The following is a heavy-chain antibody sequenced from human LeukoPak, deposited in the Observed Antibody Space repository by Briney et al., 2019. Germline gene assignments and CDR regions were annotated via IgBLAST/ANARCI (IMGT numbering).Heavy chain of an antibody. J-gene: IGHJ6*02. CDR1: GYTFTSYY. CDR2: INPSGGST. D-gene: IGHD4-17*01. CDR3: ARDLSLLYGDYGHYYYGMDV. Sequence: ASVKVSCKASGYTFTSYYMHWVRQAPGQGLEWMGIINPSGGSTGYAQKFQGRVTMTRDTSTSTVYVELSSLRSEDTAVYYCARDLSLLYGDYGHYYYGMDVWGQGTTVTVSS. V-gene: IGHV1-46*01.